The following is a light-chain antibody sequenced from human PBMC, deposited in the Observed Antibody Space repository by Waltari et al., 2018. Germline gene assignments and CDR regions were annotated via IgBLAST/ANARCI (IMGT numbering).Light chain of an antibody. CDR2: EVG. J-gene: IGLJ3*02. CDR3: LSYTTSDILGV. Sequence: QSALTQPASVSGSPGQSLTISCTGISSAIGDYIVSWYQHHPGKAPKLMIYEVGSRPPGVSNRFSGSKSGNTASLTISGLQAEDEADYYCLSYTTSDILGVFGGGTKVTVL. CDR1: SSAIGDYI. V-gene: IGLV2-14*01.